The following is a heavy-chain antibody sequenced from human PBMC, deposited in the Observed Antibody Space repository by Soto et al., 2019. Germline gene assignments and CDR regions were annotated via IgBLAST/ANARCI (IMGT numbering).Heavy chain of an antibody. Sequence: QVQLVQSGAEVKKPGASVKVSCKASGYTFTGYYMHWVRQAPGQGLEWMGWINPNSGGTNYAQKVQGRVTMTRDTSISTAYMELSRLRSDDTAVYYCARTRNKAAHAFDIWGQGTMVTVSS. CDR3: ARTRNKAAHAFDI. V-gene: IGHV1-2*02. J-gene: IGHJ3*02. CDR1: GYTFTGYY. D-gene: IGHD6-6*01. CDR2: INPNSGGT.